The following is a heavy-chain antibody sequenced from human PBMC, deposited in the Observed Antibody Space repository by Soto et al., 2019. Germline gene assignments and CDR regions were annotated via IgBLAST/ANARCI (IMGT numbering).Heavy chain of an antibody. V-gene: IGHV3-21*01. CDR3: ARDLYYYDSSAYYGY. CDR1: GFTFSSYN. Sequence: EVQLVESGGGLVKPGGSLRLSCAASGFTFSSYNINWVRQAPGKGLEWVSSISSSSSYIYYADSVKGRFTISRDNAKNSPYLQMNSLRAEDTAVYYCARDLYYYDSSAYYGYWGQGTLVTVSS. J-gene: IGHJ4*02. CDR2: ISSSSSYI. D-gene: IGHD3-22*01.